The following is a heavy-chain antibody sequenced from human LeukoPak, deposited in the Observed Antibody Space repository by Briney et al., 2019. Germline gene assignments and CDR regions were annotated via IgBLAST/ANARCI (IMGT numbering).Heavy chain of an antibody. V-gene: IGHV1-18*01. J-gene: IGHJ6*02. Sequence: ASVKVSCKASGYTFTSYGISWVRQAPGQGLEWMGWISAYNGNTNYAQKLQGRVTMTTDTSTSTAYVELRSLRSDDTAVYYCAGGRSSYSLDYYYYGMDVWGQGTTVTVSS. CDR1: GYTFTSYG. D-gene: IGHD6-13*01. CDR2: ISAYNGNT. CDR3: AGGRSSYSLDYYYYGMDV.